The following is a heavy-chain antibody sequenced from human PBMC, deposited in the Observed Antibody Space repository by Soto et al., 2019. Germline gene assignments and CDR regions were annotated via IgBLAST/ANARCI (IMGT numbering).Heavy chain of an antibody. CDR2: SKNKADSYIT. J-gene: IGHJ4*02. Sequence: EVQLVESGGGLVQPGGSLRLSCAASGFTFSNYYMDWVRQAPGKGLEWVGRSKNKADSYITEYAASVKGRFSISSDPSTNPPSLQTNRLKTADPAIYYCTVCGLGNAAGAAWGQGILVTVSS. CDR1: GFTFSNYY. CDR3: TVCGLGNAAGAA. D-gene: IGHD7-27*01. V-gene: IGHV3-72*01.